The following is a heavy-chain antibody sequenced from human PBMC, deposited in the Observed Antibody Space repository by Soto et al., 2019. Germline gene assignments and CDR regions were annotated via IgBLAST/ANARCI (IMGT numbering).Heavy chain of an antibody. CDR3: ARGLLRFLECPWGY. V-gene: IGHV4-31*03. J-gene: IGHJ4*02. CDR1: GGSISSGGYY. CDR2: IYYSGST. Sequence: SETLSLTCTVSGGSISSGGYYWSWIRQHPGKGLEWIGYIYYSGSTYYNPSLKSRVTISVDTSKNQFSLKLSSVTAADTSVDYCARGLLRFLECPWGYWGQGTLVTVSS. D-gene: IGHD3-3*01.